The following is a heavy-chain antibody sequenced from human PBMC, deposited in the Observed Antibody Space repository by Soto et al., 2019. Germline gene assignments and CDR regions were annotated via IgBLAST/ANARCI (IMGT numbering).Heavy chain of an antibody. Sequence: QVQLVQSGAEVKEPGASVKVSCKASGYTFTHYGFSWVRQAPGQGLEWLAWTSADNGDTNYAPKLQGRVTLTTDTSMGTAYMELRSLRSDDTAVYYCARDERGTCTSSICYYFDYWGQGTLVTVSS. V-gene: IGHV1-18*04. CDR1: GYTFTHYG. CDR3: ARDERGTCTSSICYYFDY. D-gene: IGHD2-2*01. J-gene: IGHJ4*02. CDR2: TSADNGDT.